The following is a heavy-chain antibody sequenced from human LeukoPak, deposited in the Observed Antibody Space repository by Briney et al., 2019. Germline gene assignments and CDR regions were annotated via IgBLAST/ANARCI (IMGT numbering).Heavy chain of an antibody. CDR1: GFTFSSYA. CDR3: ANGNYGYYYYMDV. Sequence: GGSLRLSCAASGFTFSSYAMNWVRQTPGKGLEWVSSISGNGDSTDYADSVKGRFTISRDNSKNTLYLQMNSLRAEDAAVYYCANGNYGYYYYMDVWGKGTTVTVSS. J-gene: IGHJ6*03. D-gene: IGHD4-17*01. CDR2: ISGNGDST. V-gene: IGHV3-23*01.